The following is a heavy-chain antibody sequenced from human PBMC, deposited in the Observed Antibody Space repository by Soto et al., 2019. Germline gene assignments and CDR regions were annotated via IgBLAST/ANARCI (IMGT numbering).Heavy chain of an antibody. D-gene: IGHD6-13*01. V-gene: IGHV4-30-2*01. CDR1: GGSISSGGYS. CDR3: ARDQGRIAAAGRYYYYYGMDV. Sequence: NPSETLSLTCAVSGGSISSGGYSWSWIRQPPGKGLEWIGYIYHSGSTYYNPSLKSRVTISVDRSKNQFSLKLSSVTAADTAVYYCARDQGRIAAAGRYYYYYGMDVWGQGTTVTVSS. CDR2: IYHSGST. J-gene: IGHJ6*02.